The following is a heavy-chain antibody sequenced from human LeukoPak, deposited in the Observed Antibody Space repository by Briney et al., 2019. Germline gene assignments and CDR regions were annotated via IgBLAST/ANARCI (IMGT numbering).Heavy chain of an antibody. D-gene: IGHD2-2*01. CDR2: ISAYNGNT. CDR3: ARDDVVVVPAAGGHYYYYYMDV. J-gene: IGHJ6*03. Sequence: ASVKVSCKASGGTFSSYAISWVRQAPGQGLEWMGWISAYNGNTNYAQKLQGRVTMTTDTSTSTAYMELRSLRSDDTAVYYCARDDVVVVPAAGGHYYYYYMDVWGKGTTVTISS. V-gene: IGHV1-18*01. CDR1: GGTFSSYA.